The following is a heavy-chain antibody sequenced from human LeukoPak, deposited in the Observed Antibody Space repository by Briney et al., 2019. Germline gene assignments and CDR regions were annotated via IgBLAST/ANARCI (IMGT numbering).Heavy chain of an antibody. V-gene: IGHV1-18*01. CDR3: ARYEQQLFPWYY. J-gene: IGHJ4*02. D-gene: IGHD6-13*01. Sequence: ASVTVSCKASGYTFTSYGISWVRQAPGQGLEWMGWISAYNGNTNYAQKLQGRVTMTTDTSTSTAYMELRSLRSDDTAVYYCARYEQQLFPWYYWGQGTLVTVSS. CDR2: ISAYNGNT. CDR1: GYTFTSYG.